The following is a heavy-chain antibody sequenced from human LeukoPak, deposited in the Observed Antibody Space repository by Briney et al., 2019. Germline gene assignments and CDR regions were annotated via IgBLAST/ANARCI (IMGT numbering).Heavy chain of an antibody. J-gene: IGHJ4*02. D-gene: IGHD2-15*01. CDR2: IRYDGSNK. V-gene: IGHV3-30*02. Sequence: GGSLRLSCAASGFTFSSYGMHWVRQAPGKGLEWVAFIRYDGSNKYYADSVKGRFIISRDNSKNTLYLQMNSLRAEDTAVYYCAKAFPAIVVVVAAIGSVEDYFDYWGQGTLVTVSS. CDR3: AKAFPAIVVVVAAIGSVEDYFDY. CDR1: GFTFSSYG.